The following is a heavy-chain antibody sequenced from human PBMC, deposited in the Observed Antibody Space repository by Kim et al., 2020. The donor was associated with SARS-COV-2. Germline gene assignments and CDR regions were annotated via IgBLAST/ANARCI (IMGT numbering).Heavy chain of an antibody. J-gene: IGHJ6*02. V-gene: IGHV4-34*01. Sequence: LKSRVTISVDTSKNQFSLKLSSVTAADTAVYYCARVRVRGVNYYYYGMDVWGQGTTVTVSS. D-gene: IGHD3-10*01. CDR3: ARVRVRGVNYYYYGMDV.